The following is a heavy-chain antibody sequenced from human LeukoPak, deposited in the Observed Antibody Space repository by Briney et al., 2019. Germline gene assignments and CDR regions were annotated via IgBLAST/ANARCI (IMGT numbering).Heavy chain of an antibody. D-gene: IGHD6-19*01. V-gene: IGHV1-2*02. J-gene: IGHJ5*01. CDR1: VYTFTGYY. CDR2: INPNSCGT. CDR3: ARTTYSSGWFDY. Sequence: SSATVSCKASVYTFTGYYLQWLRQAPGQGREWMGWINPNSCGTNYAQKFQGRVTMTSDTSISTAYMELSRLRSDDTAVYYCARTTYSSGWFDYWGQGTLVTVSS.